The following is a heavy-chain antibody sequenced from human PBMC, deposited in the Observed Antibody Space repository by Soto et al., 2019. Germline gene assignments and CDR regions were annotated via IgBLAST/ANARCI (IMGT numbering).Heavy chain of an antibody. CDR2: ISAYNGNT. D-gene: IGHD2-2*01. Sequence: ASVKVSCKASGYTFTSYYMHWVRQAPGQGLEWMGWISAYNGNTNYAQKLQGRVTMTTGTSTSTAYMELRSLRSDDTAVYYCARDVAPAAMSTYNWFDPSGQGTLLTVSS. CDR1: GYTFTSYY. V-gene: IGHV1-18*04. CDR3: ARDVAPAAMSTYNWFDP. J-gene: IGHJ5*02.